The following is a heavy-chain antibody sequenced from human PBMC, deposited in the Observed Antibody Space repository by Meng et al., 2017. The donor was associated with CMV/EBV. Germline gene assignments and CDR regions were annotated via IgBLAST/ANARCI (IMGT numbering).Heavy chain of an antibody. D-gene: IGHD3-10*01. J-gene: IGHJ6*02. CDR2: INHSGST. CDR3: ARGVHYYGSGSPLLWYYYYGMDV. CDR1: GGSFSGYY. V-gene: IGHV4-34*01. Sequence: SETLSLTCAVYGGSFSGYYWSWIRQPPGKGLEWIGEINHSGSTNYNPSLKSRVTISVDTSKNQFSLKLSSATAADTAVYYCARGVHYYGSGSPLLWYYYYGMDVWGQGTTVTVSS.